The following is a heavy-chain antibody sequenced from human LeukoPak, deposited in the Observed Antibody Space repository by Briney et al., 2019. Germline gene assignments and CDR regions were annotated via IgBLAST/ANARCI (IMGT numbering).Heavy chain of an antibody. Sequence: SETLSLTCAVYGGSFSGYYWSWIRQPPGKGLEWIGEINHSGSTNYNPSLKSRVTISVDTSKNQFSLKLSSVTAADTAVYYCARWYYDISDYFDYWGQGTLVTVSS. V-gene: IGHV4-34*01. CDR3: ARWYYDISDYFDY. D-gene: IGHD3-9*01. CDR2: INHSGST. CDR1: GGSFSGYY. J-gene: IGHJ4*02.